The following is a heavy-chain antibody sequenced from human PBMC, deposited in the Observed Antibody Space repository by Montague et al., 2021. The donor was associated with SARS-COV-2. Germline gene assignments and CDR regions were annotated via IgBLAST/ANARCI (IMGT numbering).Heavy chain of an antibody. CDR2: IYYTGNT. V-gene: IGHV4-39*02. CDR1: GGSITNNIDY. CDR3: ARLRRYFDSSGSPSAFDF. Sequence: SETLSLTCTVSGGSITNNIDYWAWIRQPPGEGLEWIGSIYYTGNTSYNPSLHSRVTISVVTSKNHFTLKLSSVTAAETAVYYCARLRRYFDSSGSPSAFDFWGQGTKVTFSS. J-gene: IGHJ3*01. D-gene: IGHD3-22*01.